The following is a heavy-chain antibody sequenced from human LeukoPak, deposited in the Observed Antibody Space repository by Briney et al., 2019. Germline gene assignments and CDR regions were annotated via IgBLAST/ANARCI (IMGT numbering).Heavy chain of an antibody. V-gene: IGHV4-34*01. Sequence: SETLSLTCTVSGGSISSYYWSWIRQPPGKGLEWIGEINHSGSTNYNPSLKSRVTISVDTSKNQFSLKLSSVTAADTAVYYCARVGYSYGLSGYYYGMDVWGQGTTVTVSS. CDR1: GGSISSYY. CDR3: ARVGYSYGLSGYYYGMDV. CDR2: INHSGST. J-gene: IGHJ6*02. D-gene: IGHD5-18*01.